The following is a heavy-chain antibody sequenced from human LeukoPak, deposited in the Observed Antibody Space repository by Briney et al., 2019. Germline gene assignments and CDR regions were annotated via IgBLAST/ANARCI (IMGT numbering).Heavy chain of an antibody. Sequence: GGSLRLSCAASGFTFSSYAMSWVRQAPGKGLEWVSAISGSGGSTYYADSVKGRFTISRDNSKNTLYLQMNSLRAEDTAVYYCANESGSYYGSGSYYIDWGQGTLVTVSS. J-gene: IGHJ4*02. CDR2: ISGSGGST. D-gene: IGHD3-10*01. CDR3: ANESGSYYGSGSYYID. V-gene: IGHV3-23*01. CDR1: GFTFSSYA.